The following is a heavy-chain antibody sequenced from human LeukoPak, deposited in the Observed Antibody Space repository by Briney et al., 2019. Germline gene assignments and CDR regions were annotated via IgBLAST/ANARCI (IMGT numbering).Heavy chain of an antibody. D-gene: IGHD5-18*01. Sequence: GGSLRLSCAASGFTFSSYAMSWVRQAPGKGLEWVSSFSGSGHSTYYADSVKGRFTISRDNSKNTLYLQMNSLRAEDTAVYYCARDENFQLWPYYYYYYMDVWGKGTAVTISS. CDR2: FSGSGHST. J-gene: IGHJ6*03. CDR1: GFTFSSYA. CDR3: ARDENFQLWPYYYYYYMDV. V-gene: IGHV3-23*01.